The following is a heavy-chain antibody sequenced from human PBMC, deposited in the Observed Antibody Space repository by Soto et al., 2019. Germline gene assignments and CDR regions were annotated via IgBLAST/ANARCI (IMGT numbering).Heavy chain of an antibody. V-gene: IGHV1-18*01. CDR3: AREGKVRRSYYHYYGMAV. J-gene: IGHJ6*02. Sequence: QAQLVQSGAEVKKPGASVKVSCKASSYTFTSYGITWVRQAPGQGLEWMGWISTHNGNTNYTQKLQDRVTMTSDTSTSTAYMELRSLRYDDTAVYYCAREGKVRRSYYHYYGMAVWGQGTTVTVSS. CDR2: ISTHNGNT. D-gene: IGHD3-10*01. CDR1: SYTFTSYG.